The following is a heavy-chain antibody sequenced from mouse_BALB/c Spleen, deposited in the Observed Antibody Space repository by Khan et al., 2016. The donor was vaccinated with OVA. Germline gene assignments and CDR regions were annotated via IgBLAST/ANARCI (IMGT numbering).Heavy chain of an antibody. Sequence: QIQLVQSGPELKKPGETVKISCKASGHTFTNYGTNWVKQALGKGLQWMGWIITYTGEPTYADAFNGRFAISLETSASPSYLQFNNLKNEDTATYFCARPTYFSYAMDNWGQGTSVTVSS. J-gene: IGHJ4*01. V-gene: IGHV9-3-1*01. CDR2: IITYTGEP. D-gene: IGHD2-10*01. CDR3: ARPTYFSYAMDN. CDR1: GHTFTNYG.